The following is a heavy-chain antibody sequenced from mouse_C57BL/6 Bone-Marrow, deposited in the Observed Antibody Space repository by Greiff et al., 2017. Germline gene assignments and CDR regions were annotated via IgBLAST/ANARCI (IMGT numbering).Heavy chain of an antibody. V-gene: IGHV5-9*01. CDR3: ARRGAAGYFDV. Sequence: EVKVEESGGGLVKPGGSLKLSCAASGFTFSSYTMSWVRQTPEKRLEWVATISGGGGNTYYPDSVKGRFTISRDNAKNTLDLQLSSLRSEDTALYYCARRGAAGYFDVWGTGTTVTVSS. CDR1: GFTFSSYT. CDR2: ISGGGGNT. D-gene: IGHD6-1*01. J-gene: IGHJ1*03.